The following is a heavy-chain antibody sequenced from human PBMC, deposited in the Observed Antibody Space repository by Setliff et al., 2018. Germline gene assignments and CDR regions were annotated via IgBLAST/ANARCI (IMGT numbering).Heavy chain of an antibody. CDR1: GGTFGSSA. CDR3: ATPHCSDGTCRYYFES. V-gene: IGHV1-69*13. CDR2: IIPFFGNT. J-gene: IGHJ4*02. Sequence: ASVKVSCKVSGGTFGSSAFTWVRQAPGPGLEYMGRIIPFFGNTNYAQKFQGRLSITADESTNTVYMELSRLRSEDTAMYYCATPHCSDGTCRYYFESWGQGTLVTVSS. D-gene: IGHD2-15*01.